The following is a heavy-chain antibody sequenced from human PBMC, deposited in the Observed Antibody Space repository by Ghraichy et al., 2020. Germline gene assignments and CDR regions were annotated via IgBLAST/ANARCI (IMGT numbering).Heavy chain of an antibody. V-gene: IGHV4-39*01. CDR3: ARLSFGAVAGFGL. J-gene: IGHJ4*02. D-gene: IGHD6-19*01. CDR2: IYYSGST. CDR1: GGSISSSSYY. Sequence: SETLSLTCTVSGGSISSSSYYWGWIRQPPGKGLEWIGTIYYSGSTYYNPSLKSRVTISVDTSKNQFSLKLSSVTAADTAVYYCARLSFGAVAGFGLWGQGTLVTVSS.